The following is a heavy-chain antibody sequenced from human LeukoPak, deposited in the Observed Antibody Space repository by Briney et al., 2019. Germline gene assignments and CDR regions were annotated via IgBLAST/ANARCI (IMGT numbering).Heavy chain of an antibody. CDR1: GFTFSSYW. V-gene: IGHV3-74*01. CDR3: AKDISQWPVPGGAFDI. D-gene: IGHD6-19*01. Sequence: GGSLRLSCAASGFTFSSYWMHWVRQAPGKGLVWVSRINSDGSSTSYADSVKGRFTISRDNAKNSLYLQMNSLRAEDTALYYCAKDISQWPVPGGAFDIWGQGTMVTVSS. CDR2: INSDGSST. J-gene: IGHJ3*02.